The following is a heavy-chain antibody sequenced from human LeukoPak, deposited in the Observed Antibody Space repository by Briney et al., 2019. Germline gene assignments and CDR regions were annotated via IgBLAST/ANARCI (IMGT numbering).Heavy chain of an antibody. D-gene: IGHD3-16*02. V-gene: IGHV4-59*01. CDR3: ARGDYVWGSYRYNRNWFDP. J-gene: IGHJ5*02. Sequence: TSETLSLTXTASGGSISSYYWSWIRQPPGKGLEWIGYIYYSGSTNYNPSLKSRVTISVDTSKNQFSLKLSSVTAADTAVYYCARGDYVWGSYRYNRNWFDPWGQGTLVTVSS. CDR1: GGSISSYY. CDR2: IYYSGST.